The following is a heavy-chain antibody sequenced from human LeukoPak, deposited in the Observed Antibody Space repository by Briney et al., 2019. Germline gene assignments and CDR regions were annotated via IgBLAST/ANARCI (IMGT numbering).Heavy chain of an antibody. J-gene: IGHJ4*02. CDR2: IYSGGST. D-gene: IGHD3-3*01. Sequence: GGSLRLSCAASGFTVSSNYMSWVRQAPGKGVEWVSVIYSGGSTYYADSVKGRFTISRDNSKNTLYLQMNSLRAENTAVYYCARDRAAHTIFGVPRVDWGQGTLVTVSS. CDR1: GFTVSSNY. V-gene: IGHV3-66*02. CDR3: ARDRAAHTIFGVPRVD.